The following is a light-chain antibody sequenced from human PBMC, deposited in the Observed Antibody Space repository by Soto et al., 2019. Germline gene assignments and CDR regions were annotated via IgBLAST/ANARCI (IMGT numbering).Light chain of an antibody. V-gene: IGKV1-5*03. Sequence: DTQLTQSPSTLSASIGDRVTITCRASQEISDWLAWYQQRPGKAPKLLIYKASTLQSGVPLRFSGSGSGTEFTLTISGLQPDDFATYYCQQRTFGQGTKVEI. J-gene: IGKJ1*01. CDR3: QQRT. CDR1: QEISDW. CDR2: KAS.